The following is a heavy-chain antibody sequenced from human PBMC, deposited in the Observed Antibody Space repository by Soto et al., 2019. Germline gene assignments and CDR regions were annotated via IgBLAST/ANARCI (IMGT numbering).Heavy chain of an antibody. D-gene: IGHD3-22*01. CDR2: ISTYNGNT. CDR3: ARGPTDYYDNSGNYFLDY. V-gene: IGHV1-18*01. CDR1: GYTFTTYG. J-gene: IGHJ4*02. Sequence: ASVKVSCKASGYTFTTYGMSWVRQAPGQGLDWMGWISTYNGNTKYAERLQGRVTMTTDTTTSTAYMELRSLRSDDTAVFYCARGPTDYYDNSGNYFLDYWGQGTLVTVSS.